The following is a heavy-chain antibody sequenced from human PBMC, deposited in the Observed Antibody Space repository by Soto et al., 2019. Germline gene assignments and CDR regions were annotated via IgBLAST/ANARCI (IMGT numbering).Heavy chain of an antibody. Sequence: EVQLLESGGGLVQPGGSLRLSCAASGFTFSSYAMSWVRQAPGKGLEWVSAISGSGGSTYYADSVKGRFTISRDNSKNTLYLQMNSLRAEDTAVYYCAKETNDFWSGYNWFDPWGQGTLVTVSS. CDR3: AKETNDFWSGYNWFDP. CDR1: GFTFSSYA. V-gene: IGHV3-23*01. J-gene: IGHJ5*02. D-gene: IGHD3-3*01. CDR2: ISGSGGST.